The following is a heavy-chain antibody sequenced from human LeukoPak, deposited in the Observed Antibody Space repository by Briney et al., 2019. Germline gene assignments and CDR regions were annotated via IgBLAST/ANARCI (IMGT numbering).Heavy chain of an antibody. CDR1: GFTFSSYG. CDR2: XXXDGSNK. CDR3: ARVAVCSGGSCYPTFDY. D-gene: IGHD2-15*01. V-gene: IGHV3-33*01. Sequence: GGSLRLSCAASGFTFSSYGMHWVRQAPGKGXXXXXXXXXDGSNKYYADSVKGRFTISRDNSKNTLYLQMNSLRAEDTAVYYCARVAVCSGGSCYPTFDYWGQGTLVTVSS. J-gene: IGHJ4*02.